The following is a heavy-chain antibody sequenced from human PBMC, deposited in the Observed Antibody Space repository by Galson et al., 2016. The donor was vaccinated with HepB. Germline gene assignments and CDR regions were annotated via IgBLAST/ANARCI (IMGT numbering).Heavy chain of an antibody. D-gene: IGHD6-19*01. CDR2: LSASGATT. V-gene: IGHV3-23*01. J-gene: IGHJ4*02. Sequence: SLRLSCAASGFIFSNYAMSWVRQAPGKGLEWVSLLSASGATTHYADSVKGRFTVSRDISKTTLYLQMNSLRAEDTALYYCAKVPYNSAWYAGFDDWGLGTLVTVSS. CDR3: AKVPYNSAWYAGFDD. CDR1: GFIFSNYA.